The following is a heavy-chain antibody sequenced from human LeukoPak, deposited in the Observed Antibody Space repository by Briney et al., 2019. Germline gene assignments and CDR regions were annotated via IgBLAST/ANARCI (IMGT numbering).Heavy chain of an antibody. CDR3: AKGTRYFDWLEADY. CDR1: GFTFLSYN. J-gene: IGHJ4*02. V-gene: IGHV3-21*04. D-gene: IGHD3-9*01. Sequence: GGSLRLSCAASGFTFLSYNMNWVRQAPGKGLEWVSSISSTSSSYIYYADSVKGRFTISRDNSKNTLFLQMNSLRAEDTAVYYCAKGTRYFDWLEADYWGQGTLVTVSS. CDR2: ISSTSSSYI.